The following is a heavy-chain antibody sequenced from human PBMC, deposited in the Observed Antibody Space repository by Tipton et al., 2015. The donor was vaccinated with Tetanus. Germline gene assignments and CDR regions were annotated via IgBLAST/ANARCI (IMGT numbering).Heavy chain of an antibody. V-gene: IGHV1-2*02. D-gene: IGHD5-12*01. J-gene: IGHJ4*02. CDR1: GYAFTGYY. CDR3: ARVHGFDPSNLDY. CDR2: VSPDSGGT. Sequence: QVQLVQSGAEVKKPGASVKVSCKASGYAFTGYYIHWVRQAPGQGLEWMGWVSPDSGGTNLALRFQGRVTLTSDTSSDPAYMEMSRLSFDDTATYYCARVHGFDPSNLDYWGQGTVVTVSS.